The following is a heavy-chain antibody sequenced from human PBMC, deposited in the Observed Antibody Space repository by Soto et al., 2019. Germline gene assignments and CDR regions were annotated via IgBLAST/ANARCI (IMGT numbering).Heavy chain of an antibody. J-gene: IGHJ5*02. CDR3: ARTQGFENNWFDP. V-gene: IGHV3-21*01. CDR2: ISSSSSYI. CDR1: GFTFSSYS. Sequence: GGSLRLSCAASGFTFSSYSMNWVRQAPGKGLEWVSSISSSSSYIYYADSVKGRFTISRDNAKNSLYLQMNSLRAEDTAVYYCARTQGFENNWFDPWGQGTLVTVSS. D-gene: IGHD3-16*01.